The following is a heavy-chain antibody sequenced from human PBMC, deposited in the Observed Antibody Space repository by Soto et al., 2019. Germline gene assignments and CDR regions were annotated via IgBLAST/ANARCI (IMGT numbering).Heavy chain of an antibody. V-gene: IGHV3-23*01. CDR2: ISGSGGST. J-gene: IGHJ4*02. D-gene: IGHD2-2*01. CDR1: GFTFSSYA. Sequence: EVQLLESWGGLVQPGGSLRLSWAASGFTFSSYAMSWVRQAPGKGLDWVSAISGSGGSTYYADSVKGRFTISIYNSKNTLYLQMNSLRAEDTAVYYCPKNHPYCSSTTGPDYWGQGTLLTASS. CDR3: PKNHPYCSSTTGPDY.